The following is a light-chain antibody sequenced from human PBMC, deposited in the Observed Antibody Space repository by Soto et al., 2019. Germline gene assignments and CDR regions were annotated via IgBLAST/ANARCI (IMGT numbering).Light chain of an antibody. CDR1: TGAVTSGHY. Sequence: QAVVTQEPSVTVSPGGTVTLTCGSSTGAVTSGHYPYWFQQRPGQAPRTLIYDTSNKHSWTPARFSGSLLGGKAALTLSGAQPEDEADYYCLLSYSGAHVVSGGVTKLTVL. J-gene: IGLJ2*01. CDR3: LLSYSGAHVV. CDR2: DTS. V-gene: IGLV7-46*01.